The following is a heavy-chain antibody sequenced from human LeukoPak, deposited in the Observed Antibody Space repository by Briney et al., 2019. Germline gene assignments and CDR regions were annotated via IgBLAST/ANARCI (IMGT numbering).Heavy chain of an antibody. V-gene: IGHV3-23*01. CDR3: ARGSDSSGWYDYFDY. J-gene: IGHJ4*02. Sequence: GGSLRLSCAASGFTFNNYGMSWVRQAPGKGLEWVSAISGSGGSTFYADSVKGRFTISRDNSKNTLYLQMNSLRAEDTAVYYCARGSDSSGWYDYFDYWGQGTLVTVSS. CDR1: GFTFNNYG. CDR2: ISGSGGST. D-gene: IGHD6-19*01.